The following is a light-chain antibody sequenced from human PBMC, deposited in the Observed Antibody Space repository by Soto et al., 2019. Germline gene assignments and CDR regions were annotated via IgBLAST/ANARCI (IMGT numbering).Light chain of an antibody. J-gene: IGLJ3*02. CDR1: SSDVGSYNL. V-gene: IGLV2-23*01. Sequence: QSALTQPASVSGSPGQSITISCTGTSSDVGSYNLVSWYQQHPGKAPKHMIYEGNERPSGISHRFSGSKSGNTASLTISGLQAEDEADYYCCSYAGGNTWVFGGGTKLTVL. CDR2: EGN. CDR3: CSYAGGNTWV.